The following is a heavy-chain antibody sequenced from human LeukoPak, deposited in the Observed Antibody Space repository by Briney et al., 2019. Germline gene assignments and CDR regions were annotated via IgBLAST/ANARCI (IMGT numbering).Heavy chain of an antibody. J-gene: IGHJ4*02. CDR3: ARHGGSYSFDF. D-gene: IGHD1-26*01. Sequence: SETPSLTCTVSGGSISSYYWSWIRQPPGKGLEWIGYVYNSGGTNYNPSLKSRVTISIDTSKNQFSLKLSSVTAADTAVYYCARHGGSYSFDFWGQGTLVTVSS. CDR2: VYNSGGT. V-gene: IGHV4-59*08. CDR1: GGSISSYY.